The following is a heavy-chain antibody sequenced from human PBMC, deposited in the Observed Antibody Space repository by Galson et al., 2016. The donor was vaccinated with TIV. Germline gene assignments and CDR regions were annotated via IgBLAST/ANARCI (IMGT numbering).Heavy chain of an antibody. CDR3: TRDGRGNWKYVDYFDY. J-gene: IGHJ4*02. Sequence: SLRLSCAASGFTFDSYTFHWVRQTPGKGLEWVAIISHDGNNKDFADSVQGRFTIPRDSSKNTVFLQMNSLRLEDTAVFYWTRDGRGNWKYVDYFDYWGQGTLVTVSS. D-gene: IGHD1-7*01. V-gene: IGHV3-30-3*01. CDR2: ISHDGNNK. CDR1: GFTFDSYT.